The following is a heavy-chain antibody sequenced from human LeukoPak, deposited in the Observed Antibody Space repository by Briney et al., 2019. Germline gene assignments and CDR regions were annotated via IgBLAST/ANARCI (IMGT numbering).Heavy chain of an antibody. CDR3: ARQGGLTTGYYYYMDV. CDR1: GGSIRNYY. CDR2: SYNSGIT. J-gene: IGHJ6*03. D-gene: IGHD4-11*01. V-gene: IGHV4-59*08. Sequence: SETLSLTCNVSGGSIRNYYWIWIRQPPGKGLEWIGHSYNSGITSYDPSLKSRVTISVDTSKNRISLQLSSVTAADTAVYYCARQGGLTTGYYYYMDVWGKGTTVTVSS.